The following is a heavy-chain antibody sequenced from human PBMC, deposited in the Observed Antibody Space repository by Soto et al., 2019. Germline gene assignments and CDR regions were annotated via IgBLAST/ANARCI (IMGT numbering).Heavy chain of an antibody. CDR3: ARELAAAPTNWFDP. V-gene: IGHV1-2*02. CDR1: GYTFPGYY. Sequence: ASVKVSCKASGYTFPGYYMHWVRQAPGQGLEWMGWINPNSGGTNYAQKFQGRVTMTRDTSISTAYMELSRLRSDDTAVYYCARELAAAPTNWFDPWGQGTLVTVSS. CDR2: INPNSGGT. D-gene: IGHD6-13*01. J-gene: IGHJ5*02.